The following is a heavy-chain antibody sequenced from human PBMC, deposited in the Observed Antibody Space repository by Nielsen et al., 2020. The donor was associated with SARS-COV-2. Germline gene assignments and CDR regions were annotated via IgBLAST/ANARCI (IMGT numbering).Heavy chain of an antibody. J-gene: IGHJ3*02. D-gene: IGHD3-22*01. V-gene: IGHV3-21*01. CDR3: ANFDGSGYNAFDI. CDR1: GFTFSSYS. CDR2: ISSSSSYI. Sequence: GESLKISCAASGFTFSSYSMNWVRQAPGKGLEWVSSISSSSSYIYYADSVKGRFTISRDNAKNSLYLQMNSLRAEDTAVYYRANFDGSGYNAFDIWGQGTMVTVSS.